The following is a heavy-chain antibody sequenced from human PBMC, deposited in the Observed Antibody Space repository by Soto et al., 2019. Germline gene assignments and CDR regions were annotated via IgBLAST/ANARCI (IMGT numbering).Heavy chain of an antibody. Sequence: PSETLSLTCSVSSASLSSSTYYWSWIRQPPGRGPEWIGSIYYSGNTYYKPSLKSRVSISIDTSRNQFSLKLNSVTAADTAVYYCARDLWGYCGTDCYPLDVWGQGTTVT. CDR1: SASLSSSTYY. D-gene: IGHD2-21*02. CDR2: IYYSGNT. CDR3: ARDLWGYCGTDCYPLDV. J-gene: IGHJ6*02. V-gene: IGHV4-39*07.